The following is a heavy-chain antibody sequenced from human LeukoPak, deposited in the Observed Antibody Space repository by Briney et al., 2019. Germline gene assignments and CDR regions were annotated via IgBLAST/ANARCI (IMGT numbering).Heavy chain of an antibody. CDR1: GFTFSSYE. CDR2: ISSSGSTI. J-gene: IGHJ4*02. D-gene: IGHD6-19*01. Sequence: PGGSLRLSCAASGFTFSSYEMNWVRQAPGKGLEWVSYISSSGSTIYYADSVKGRFTISRDNAKNSLYLQMNSLRAEDTAVYYCARGPDSSGWYYYFDYWGQGTLVTVSS. V-gene: IGHV3-48*03. CDR3: ARGPDSSGWYYYFDY.